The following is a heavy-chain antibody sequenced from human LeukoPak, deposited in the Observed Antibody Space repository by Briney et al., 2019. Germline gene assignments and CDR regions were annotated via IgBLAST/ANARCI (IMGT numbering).Heavy chain of an antibody. CDR2: IYPADSDT. Sequence: GESLKISCQGSGYSITYYWIRWVRQMPGKGLEWMGIIYPADSDTRYSPSFQGQVTISADKSTSTAYLQWSSLKASDTAMYYCARQDGRALYYFDYWGNQVLVSVSS. D-gene: IGHD5-24*01. V-gene: IGHV5-51*01. J-gene: IGHJ4*01. CDR1: GYSITYYW. CDR3: ARQDGRALYYFDY.